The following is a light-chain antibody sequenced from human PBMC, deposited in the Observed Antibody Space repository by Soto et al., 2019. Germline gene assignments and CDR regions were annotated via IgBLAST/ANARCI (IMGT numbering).Light chain of an antibody. CDR3: QTWGTGIHV. CDR2: LNSDGSH. J-gene: IGLJ7*01. CDR1: SGHSSYA. Sequence: QLVLTQSPSAYASLGASVKLTCTLSSGHSSYAIAWHQQQPEKGPRYLMKLNSDGSHSKGDGIPDRFSGSSSGAERYLPISSLQSEDEADYYCQTWGTGIHVFGGGTQLTVL. V-gene: IGLV4-69*01.